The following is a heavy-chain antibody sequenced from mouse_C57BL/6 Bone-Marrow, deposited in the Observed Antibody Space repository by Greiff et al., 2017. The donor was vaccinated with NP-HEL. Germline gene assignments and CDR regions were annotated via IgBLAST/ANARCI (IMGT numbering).Heavy chain of an antibody. CDR2: INYDGSST. D-gene: IGHD1-1*01. Sequence: EVQVVESEGGLVQPGSSMKLSCTASGFTFSDYYMAWVRQVPEKGLEWVANINYDGSSTYYLDSLKSRFIISRDNAKNILYLQMSSLKSEDTATYYCARDDYGSRFAYWGQGTLVTVSA. CDR1: GFTFSDYY. J-gene: IGHJ3*01. CDR3: ARDDYGSRFAY. V-gene: IGHV5-16*01.